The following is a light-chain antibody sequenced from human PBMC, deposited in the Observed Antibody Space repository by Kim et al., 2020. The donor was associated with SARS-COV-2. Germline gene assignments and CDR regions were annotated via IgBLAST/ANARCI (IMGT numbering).Light chain of an antibody. J-gene: IGKJ5*01. CDR2: DAS. CDR3: QQRSNWIT. V-gene: IGKV3-11*01. Sequence: SLSPGERATLSCRASQSVSSYLAWYQQKPGQAPRLLIYDASNRATGIPARFSGSGSGTDFTLTISSLEPEDFAVYYCQQRSNWITFGQGTRLGIK. CDR1: QSVSSY.